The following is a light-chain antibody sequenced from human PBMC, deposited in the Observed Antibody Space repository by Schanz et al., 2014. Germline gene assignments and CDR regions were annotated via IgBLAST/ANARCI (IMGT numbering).Light chain of an antibody. J-gene: IGKJ1*01. CDR1: QGISTW. V-gene: IGKV1-12*01. CDR3: QQSYSMPRT. Sequence: DIQMTQSPSSVSASVGDRVTITCRASQGISTWLAWYQQQPGRAPQLLIYAASTLNSGVPSRFSGSGSETEFTLTISSLQPEDFATYYCQQSYSMPRTFGHGTKVEI. CDR2: AAS.